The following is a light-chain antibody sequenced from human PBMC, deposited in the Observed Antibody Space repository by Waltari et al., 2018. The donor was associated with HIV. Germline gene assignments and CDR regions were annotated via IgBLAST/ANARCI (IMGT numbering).Light chain of an antibody. CDR2: DNN. CDR3: GAWDSSLSAWV. CDR1: NSNIGNNY. Sequence: QSVLTQPPSMSMALGQKVTISCSGINSNIGNNYVSWYLQVPGTAPKLLIYDNNKRTSEIPARFSGSKTGTSATLGITGLQTVDEADYYCGAWDSSLSAWVFGGGTTLTVL. J-gene: IGLJ3*02. V-gene: IGLV1-51*01.